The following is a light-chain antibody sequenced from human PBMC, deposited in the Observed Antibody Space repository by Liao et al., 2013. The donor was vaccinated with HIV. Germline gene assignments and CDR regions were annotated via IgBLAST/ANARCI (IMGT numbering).Light chain of an antibody. Sequence: SYELTQPPSVSVSPGQTASITCSGDKLGNKYASWYQQKPGQSPVLVIYQDKKRPSGIPERISGSISGNTATLTISGVETGDEADYFCQVWDHSSDQGVFGGGTKLTVL. CDR2: QDK. CDR1: KLGNKY. J-gene: IGLJ3*02. V-gene: IGLV3-1*01. CDR3: QVWDHSSDQGV.